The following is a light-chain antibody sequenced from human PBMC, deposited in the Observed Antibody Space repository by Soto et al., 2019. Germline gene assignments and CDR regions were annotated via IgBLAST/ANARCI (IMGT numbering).Light chain of an antibody. J-gene: IGKJ2*01. V-gene: IGKV1-5*03. CDR2: KAS. Sequence: DIQMTQSPSTLSASVRDRVTITCRASQSISSWLAWYQQKPGKAPKLLIYKASTLERGVPSRFSGSGSGTEFTLTISSLQPDDFATYYCQQYNSYPYTFGQGTKLEIK. CDR3: QQYNSYPYT. CDR1: QSISSW.